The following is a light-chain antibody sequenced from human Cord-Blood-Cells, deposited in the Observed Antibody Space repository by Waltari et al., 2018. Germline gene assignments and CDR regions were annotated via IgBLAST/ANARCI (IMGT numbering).Light chain of an antibody. Sequence: QSALTQPPSASGSPGPSVTLSCTGTSSDVGGYNSVSGYQQHTGKAPKLMIYEVSKRPSGVPDRFSGSKSGNTSSLTVAGLQAEDEADYYCSSYAGSNNHVFGTGTKVTVL. CDR3: SSYAGSNNHV. J-gene: IGLJ1*01. CDR2: EVS. V-gene: IGLV2-8*01. CDR1: SSDVGGYNS.